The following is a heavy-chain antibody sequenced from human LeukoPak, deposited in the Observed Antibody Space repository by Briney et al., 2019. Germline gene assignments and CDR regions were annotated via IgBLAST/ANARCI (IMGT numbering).Heavy chain of an antibody. J-gene: IGHJ4*02. CDR3: ATPRNYDILTRFFYFDY. D-gene: IGHD3-9*01. Sequence: ASVKVSCKASGGTFSSYAISWVRQAPGQGLEWMGRIIPIFGTANYSQKFHGIVTITTDESTNTAYMELSSLTSEDTAVYYCATPRNYDILTRFFYFDYWGQGTMVTVSS. CDR2: IIPIFGTA. V-gene: IGHV1-69*05. CDR1: GGTFSSYA.